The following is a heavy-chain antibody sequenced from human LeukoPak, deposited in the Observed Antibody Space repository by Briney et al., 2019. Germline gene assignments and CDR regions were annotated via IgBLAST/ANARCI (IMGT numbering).Heavy chain of an antibody. D-gene: IGHD5-12*01. CDR1: GGTFSSYT. J-gene: IGHJ3*02. V-gene: IGHV1-69*02. Sequence: SVKVSCKASGGTFSSYTISWVRQAPGQGLEWMGRIIPIPGIANYAQKFQGRVTITADKSTSTAYMELSSLRSEDTAVYYCAPRFRNSGYDPFDIWGQGTMVTVPS. CDR2: IIPIPGIA. CDR3: APRFRNSGYDPFDI.